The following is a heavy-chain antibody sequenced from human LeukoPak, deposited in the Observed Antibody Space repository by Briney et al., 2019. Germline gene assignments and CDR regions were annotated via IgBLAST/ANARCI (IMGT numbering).Heavy chain of an antibody. D-gene: IGHD5-18*01. Sequence: ASVKVSCKASGYTFTSYGISWVRQAPGQGLEWMGGIIPVFGTANYAQKFQGRVTITTDESTSAAYMELSSLRSEDTAVYYCARSRGYSYGYPDYWGQGTLVTVSS. CDR3: ARSRGYSYGYPDY. V-gene: IGHV1-69*05. CDR2: IIPVFGTA. J-gene: IGHJ4*02. CDR1: GYTFTSYG.